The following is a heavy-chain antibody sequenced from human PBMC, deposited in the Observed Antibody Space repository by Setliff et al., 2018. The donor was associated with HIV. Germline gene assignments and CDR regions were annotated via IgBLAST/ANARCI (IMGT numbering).Heavy chain of an antibody. J-gene: IGHJ6*03. CDR1: GGSFSDYS. V-gene: IGHV4-34*01. D-gene: IGHD6-13*01. CDR2: INHSGST. Sequence: SETLSLTCAVYGGSFSDYSWTWIRQPPGRGLEWIGEINHSGSTSYNPSLRSRVSMSVDTSKNQFSLKLSSVTAADTAIFYCARATTGYSSIWYRNGLTYYYYMDVWGRGTKVTVSS. CDR3: ARATTGYSSIWYRNGLTYYYYMDV.